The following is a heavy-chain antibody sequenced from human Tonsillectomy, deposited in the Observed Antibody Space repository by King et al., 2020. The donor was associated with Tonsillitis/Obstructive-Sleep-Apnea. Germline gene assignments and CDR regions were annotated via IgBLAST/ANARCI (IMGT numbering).Heavy chain of an antibody. V-gene: IGHV3-15*01. J-gene: IGHJ4*02. D-gene: IGHD3-10*01. CDR2: VKSRNDGGTT. CDR1: GISFSKTW. Sequence: QLVQSGGGLVKPGESLRLSCEVSGISFSKTWMGWVRQAPGKGLEWIGRVKSRNDGGTTDYAAPVKDRFTISRDDSKNTVYLQINSLQAEDTAVFYCNTDPGYWGQGTLVTVSS. CDR3: NTDPGY.